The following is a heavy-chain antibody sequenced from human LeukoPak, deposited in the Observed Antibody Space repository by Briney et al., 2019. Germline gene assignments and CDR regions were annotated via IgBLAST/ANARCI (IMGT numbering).Heavy chain of an antibody. V-gene: IGHV3-23*01. D-gene: IGHD3-10*01. J-gene: IGHJ4*02. CDR2: ISGIGGST. CDR3: AKGTYGSGSYYIDY. Sequence: GGSLRLSCAASGFTFSSYAMTWVRQAPGKGLEWVSAISGIGGSTYYADSVKGRFTISRDNSKNTLYLQMNSLRAEDTAVYYCAKGTYGSGSYYIDYWGQGTLVTVSS. CDR1: GFTFSSYA.